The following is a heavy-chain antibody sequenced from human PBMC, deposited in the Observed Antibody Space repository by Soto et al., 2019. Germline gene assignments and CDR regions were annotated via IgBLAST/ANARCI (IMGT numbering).Heavy chain of an antibody. V-gene: IGHV1-69*12. J-gene: IGHJ6*02. CDR3: ARDGYGGTTQNYYYGMDV. Sequence: QVQLVQSGAEVKKPGSSVKVSCKASGGTFSSYAISWVRQAPGQGLEWMGGIIPIFGTANYAQKFQGRVTITADECTXTXSMELSSLRSEDTAVYYCARDGYGGTTQNYYYGMDVWGQGTTVTVSS. CDR1: GGTFSSYA. D-gene: IGHD1-7*01. CDR2: IIPIFGTA.